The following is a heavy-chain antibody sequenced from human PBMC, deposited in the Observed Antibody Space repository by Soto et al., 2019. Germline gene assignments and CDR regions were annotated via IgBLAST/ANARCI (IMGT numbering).Heavy chain of an antibody. CDR3: ARQYDNNIPTWFDP. D-gene: IGHD1-1*01. V-gene: IGHV4-31*03. CDR1: GGSISSGGYY. CDR2: IYNSGST. Sequence: SETLSLTCTVSGGSISSGGYYWSWIRQHPGKGLEWIGYIYNSGSTAYNPSLKSRITMSADTSKNQFSLRLTSVTAADTAVYYCARQYDNNIPTWFDPWGQGTLVTVSS. J-gene: IGHJ5*02.